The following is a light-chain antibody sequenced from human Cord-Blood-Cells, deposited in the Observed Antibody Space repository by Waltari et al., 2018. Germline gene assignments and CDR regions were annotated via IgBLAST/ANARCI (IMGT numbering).Light chain of an antibody. J-gene: IGKJ4*01. CDR1: QSISSD. Sequence: DIQMTQSPSSLSASVGDRVTITCRASQSISSDLNWYQQKPGKAPKLLIYAASRLQSGVPARFSGSGSGTDFTLTISSLQPEDFATYYCQQSYSTPRTFVGGTKVEIK. V-gene: IGKV1-39*01. CDR3: QQSYSTPRT. CDR2: AAS.